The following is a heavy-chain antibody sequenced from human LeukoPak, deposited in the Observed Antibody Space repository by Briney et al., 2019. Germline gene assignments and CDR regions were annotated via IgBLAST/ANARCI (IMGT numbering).Heavy chain of an antibody. V-gene: IGHV3-48*04. CDR1: GFTFSSYS. J-gene: IGHJ4*02. CDR2: ISSSSSTI. CDR3: ARNGDYGSWYFDY. D-gene: IGHD4-17*01. Sequence: GGSLRLSCAASGFTFSSYSMNWVRQAPGKGLEWVSYISSSSSTIYYADSVKGRFTISRDNAKNSLYLQMNSLRAEDTAVYYCARNGDYGSWYFDYWGQGTLVTVSS.